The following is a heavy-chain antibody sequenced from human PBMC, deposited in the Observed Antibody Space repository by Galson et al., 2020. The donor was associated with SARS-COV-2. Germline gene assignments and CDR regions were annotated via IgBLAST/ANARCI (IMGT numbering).Heavy chain of an antibody. Sequence: SETLSLTCTVSGGSISNYYWSWIRQPPGKGLEWIGYLYYSGSTNYNPSLKNRVTISVDTSKNQFSLKLNSVTAADTAVYYCARGRGYWSSSGCSQHLFGPWGQGTLVTVSS. D-gene: IGHD2-15*01. CDR2: LYYSGST. V-gene: IGHV4-59*01. J-gene: IGHJ5*02. CDR3: ARGRGYWSSSGCSQHLFGP. CDR1: GGSISNYY.